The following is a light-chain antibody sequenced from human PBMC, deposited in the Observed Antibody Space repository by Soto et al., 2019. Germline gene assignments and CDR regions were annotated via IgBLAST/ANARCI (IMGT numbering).Light chain of an antibody. CDR1: SSNIGSNT. Sequence: QAVVTQPPSASGTPGQRVTISCSGSSSNIGSNTVNWYQQLPGTAPKLLIYSNNQRPSGVPDRFSGSKSGTSASLAISGLQSEDEADYYCAAWDDSLNGPVFGGGTKLT. CDR3: AAWDDSLNGPV. CDR2: SNN. J-gene: IGLJ2*01. V-gene: IGLV1-44*01.